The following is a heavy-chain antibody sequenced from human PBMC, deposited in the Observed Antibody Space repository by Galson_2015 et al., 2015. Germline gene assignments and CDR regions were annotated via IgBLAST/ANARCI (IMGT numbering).Heavy chain of an antibody. V-gene: IGHV5-10-1*01. J-gene: IGHJ6*03. D-gene: IGHD3-10*01. CDR1: GYSFTSYW. CDR2: IDPSDSYT. CDR3: ARAVYGSGSYYPYHYYYYMDV. Sequence: QSGAEVKKPGESLRISCKGSGYSFTSYWISWVRQMPGKGLEWMGRIDPSDSYTNYSPSFQGHVTISADKSISTAYLQWSSLKASDTAMYYCARAVYGSGSYYPYHYYYYMDVWGKGTTVTVSS.